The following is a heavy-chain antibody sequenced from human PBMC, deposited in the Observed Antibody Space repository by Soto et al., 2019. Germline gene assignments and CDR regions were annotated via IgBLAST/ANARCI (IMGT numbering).Heavy chain of an antibody. CDR3: ARLNTAMVTPGFDY. CDR2: IYYSGST. CDR1: GGSISSYY. J-gene: IGHJ4*02. D-gene: IGHD5-18*01. V-gene: IGHV4-59*08. Sequence: ASETLSLTCTVSGGSISSYYWSWIRQPPGKGLEWIGYIYYSGSTNYNPSLKSRVTISVDTSKNQFSLKLSSVTAADTAVYYCARLNTAMVTPGFDYWGQGTLVTVSS.